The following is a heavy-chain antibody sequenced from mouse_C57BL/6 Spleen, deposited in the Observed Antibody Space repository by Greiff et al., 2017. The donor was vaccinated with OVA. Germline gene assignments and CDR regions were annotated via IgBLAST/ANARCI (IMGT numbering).Heavy chain of an antibody. CDR1: GFNIKDDY. D-gene: IGHD4-1*01. CDR2: IDPENGDT. CDR3: TTNWDFEY. V-gene: IGHV14-4*01. J-gene: IGHJ2*01. Sequence: EVKLMESGAELVRPGASVKLSCTASGFNIKDDYMHWVKQRPEQGLEWIGWIDPENGDTEYASKFQGKATITADTSSNTAYLQLSSLTSEDTAVYYCTTNWDFEYWGAGATLTVSS.